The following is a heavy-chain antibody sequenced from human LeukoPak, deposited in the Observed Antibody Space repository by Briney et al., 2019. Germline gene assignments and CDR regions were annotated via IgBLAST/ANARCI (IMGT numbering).Heavy chain of an antibody. J-gene: IGHJ4*02. D-gene: IGHD3-3*01. CDR3: AREGGTIFDLDY. CDR1: GYTFTSYG. Sequence: ASVKVSCKASGYTFTSYGISWVRQAPGQGLEWMGMINPGGGSTSYAQKFQGRVTMTRDTSTSTVYMELSSLRSEDTAVYYCAREGGTIFDLDYWGQGTLVTVSS. V-gene: IGHV1-46*01. CDR2: INPGGGST.